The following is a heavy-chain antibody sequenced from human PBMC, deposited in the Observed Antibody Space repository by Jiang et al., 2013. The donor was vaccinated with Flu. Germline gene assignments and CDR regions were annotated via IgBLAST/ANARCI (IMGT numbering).Heavy chain of an antibody. CDR1: GFTFSSYE. CDR2: ISSSGSTI. J-gene: IGHJ6*04. Sequence: GGGLVQPGGSLRLSCAASGFTFSSYEMNWVRQAPGKGLEWVSYISSSGSTIYYADSVKGRFTISRDNAKNSLYLQMNSLRAEDTAVYYCARIPLVRYSSSWYHPYYYGMDVWGKGTTVTVSS. D-gene: IGHD6-13*01. CDR3: ARIPLVRYSSSWYHPYYYGMDV. V-gene: IGHV3-48*03.